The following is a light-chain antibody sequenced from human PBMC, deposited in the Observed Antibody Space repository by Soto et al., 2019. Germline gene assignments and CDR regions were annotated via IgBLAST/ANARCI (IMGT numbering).Light chain of an antibody. CDR1: QDISDY. CDR2: AAS. V-gene: IGKV1-9*01. CDR3: QQFHSYPIT. J-gene: IGKJ5*01. Sequence: DIQLTQSPSFLSASVGDRVTITCRASQDISDYLACYQQRPGKAPKLLIYAASTLQSGVPSRFSGSGSGTEFTLTISSLQPEDFATYYCQQFHSYPITFGQGTRLEIK.